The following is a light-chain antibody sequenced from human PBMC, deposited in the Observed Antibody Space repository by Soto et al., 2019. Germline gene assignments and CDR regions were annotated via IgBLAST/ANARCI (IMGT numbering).Light chain of an antibody. V-gene: IGKV3-20*01. CDR1: QSVSSN. CDR3: QPYGTSSWT. J-gene: IGKJ1*01. CDR2: AAS. Sequence: EIVMTQSPATLSVSPGGRATLSCRASQSVSSNLAWYRQKAGRAPRLLIYAASSRATGIPDRFSGSGSGTDFTLTISRLEPEDFAVYYCQPYGTSSWTFGQGTKVDIK.